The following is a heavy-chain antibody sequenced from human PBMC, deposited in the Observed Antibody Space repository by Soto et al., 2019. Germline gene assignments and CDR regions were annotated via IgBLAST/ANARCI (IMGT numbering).Heavy chain of an antibody. CDR3: TTEGLAGIVVVVAAPYFDY. CDR1: GFTFSNDW. J-gene: IGHJ4*02. V-gene: IGHV3-15*01. D-gene: IGHD2-15*01. CDR2: IKSKTDGGTT. Sequence: GGSLRLSCAASGFTFSNDWMSWVRQAPGKGLEWVGRIKSKTDGGTTDYAAPVKGRFTISRDDSKNTLYLQMNSLKTEDTAVYYCTTEGLAGIVVVVAAPYFDYWDQGTLVTVSS.